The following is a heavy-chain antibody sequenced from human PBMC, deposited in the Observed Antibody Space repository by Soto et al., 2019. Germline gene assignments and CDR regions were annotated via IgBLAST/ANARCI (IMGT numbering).Heavy chain of an antibody. CDR2: INHSGST. Sequence: SETLSLTCAVYGGSFSGYYWSWIRQPPGKGLEWIGEINHSGSTNYNPSLKSRVTISVDTSKNQFSLKLSSVTAADTAVYYCARGDSSGWLDYWGQGTLVTVSS. V-gene: IGHV4-34*01. D-gene: IGHD6-19*01. CDR1: GGSFSGYY. J-gene: IGHJ4*02. CDR3: ARGDSSGWLDY.